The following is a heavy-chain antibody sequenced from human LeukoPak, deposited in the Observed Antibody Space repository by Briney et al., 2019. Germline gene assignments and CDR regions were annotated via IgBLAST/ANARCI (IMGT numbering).Heavy chain of an antibody. J-gene: IGHJ4*02. CDR2: ISGSGGST. Sequence: QPGGSLRLSCAASGFTFSSYAMSWLRQAPGKGLEWVSAISGSGGSTYYADSVKGRFTISRDNSKNTLYLQMNSLRAEDTAVYYCAKVDSIRLWLPVYLGQGTLVTVSS. CDR3: AKVDSIRLWLPVY. V-gene: IGHV3-23*01. CDR1: GFTFSSYA. D-gene: IGHD5-18*01.